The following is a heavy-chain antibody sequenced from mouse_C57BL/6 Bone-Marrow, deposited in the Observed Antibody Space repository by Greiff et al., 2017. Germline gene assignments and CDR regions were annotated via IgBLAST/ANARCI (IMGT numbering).Heavy chain of an antibody. Sequence: QVQLKQPGAELVMPGASVKLSCKASGYTFTSYWMHWVKQRPGQGLEWIGEIDPSDSYTNSNQKFKGKSTLTVDKSSSTAYMQLSSLTSEDSAVYYCARGDGNFDYWGQGTTLTVSA. V-gene: IGHV1-69*01. D-gene: IGHD2-1*01. CDR3: ARGDGNFDY. CDR1: GYTFTSYW. CDR2: IDPSDSYT. J-gene: IGHJ2*01.